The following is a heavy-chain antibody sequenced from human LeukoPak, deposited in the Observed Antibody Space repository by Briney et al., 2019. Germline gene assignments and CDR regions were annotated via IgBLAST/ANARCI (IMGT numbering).Heavy chain of an antibody. D-gene: IGHD3-10*01. V-gene: IGHV3-11*04. CDR1: GFTFSDYY. CDR3: TRDWAGGPHDY. Sequence: PGGSLRLSCAASGFTFSDYYMSWIRQAPGKGLEWVSYISSSGNNIYYADSVRGRFTISRDNAKNSLYLQMNTLRAEDTAVYYCTRDWAGGPHDYWGQGTLVTVSS. J-gene: IGHJ4*02. CDR2: ISSSGNNI.